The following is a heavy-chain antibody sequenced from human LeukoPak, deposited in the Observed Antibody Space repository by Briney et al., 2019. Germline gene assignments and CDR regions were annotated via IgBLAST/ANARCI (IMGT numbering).Heavy chain of an antibody. V-gene: IGHV4-39*01. CDR3: ARLFRNIVGVKFSRDFQH. CDR1: GGSISSSSYY. Sequence: SETLSLTCTVSGGSISSSSYYWGWIRQPPGKGLEWIGSIYYSGSTYYNPSLKSRVTISVDTSKNQFSLKLSSVTAADTAVYYCARLFRNIVGVKFSRDFQHWGQGTLVTVSS. J-gene: IGHJ1*01. D-gene: IGHD1-26*01. CDR2: IYYSGST.